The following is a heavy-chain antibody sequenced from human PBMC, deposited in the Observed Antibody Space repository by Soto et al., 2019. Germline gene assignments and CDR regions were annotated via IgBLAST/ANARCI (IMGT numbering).Heavy chain of an antibody. CDR3: ARVGGLAARTFDY. D-gene: IGHD6-6*01. CDR1: GGSISDFY. Sequence: PSETLSLTCTVSGGSISDFYWSWIWQPPGKGLEWIGYIYYSGSTNYNPSLKSRVTISVDTSKNQFSLNLRSMSPADTAVYYCARVGGLAARTFDYWGPGTLVTVSS. CDR2: IYYSGST. V-gene: IGHV4-59*01. J-gene: IGHJ4*02.